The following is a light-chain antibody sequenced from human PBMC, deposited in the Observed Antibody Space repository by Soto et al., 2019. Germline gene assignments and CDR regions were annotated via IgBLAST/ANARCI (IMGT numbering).Light chain of an antibody. J-gene: IGKJ2*01. Sequence: DIVMTQSPDSLAVSLGERATINCKSRQSVLYSSNNKNYLAWYRQRPGQPPKLLIDWASTRESGVPDRFSGSESGTDFTLTITSLQAEDEAVYYCQQYESTPPTFGQGTKWEIK. CDR3: QQYESTPPT. CDR1: QSVLYSSNNKNY. CDR2: WAS. V-gene: IGKV4-1*01.